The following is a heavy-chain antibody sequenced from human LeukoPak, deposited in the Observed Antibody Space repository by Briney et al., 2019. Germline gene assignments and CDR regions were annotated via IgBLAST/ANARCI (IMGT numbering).Heavy chain of an antibody. D-gene: IGHD3-9*01. CDR3: ARNTVLGTEILTGGNAYYYGMDV. Sequence: SVTVSFKGSGYTFTGYYMHWVRQAPGQGLEWMGWINPHSGGTNYAPQFQGRVTMARDTSISTADIELSGLRSDDTALYYWARNTVLGTEILTGGNAYYYGMDVWGQGTTVTVSS. CDR1: GYTFTGYY. J-gene: IGHJ6*02. V-gene: IGHV1-2*02. CDR2: INPHSGGT.